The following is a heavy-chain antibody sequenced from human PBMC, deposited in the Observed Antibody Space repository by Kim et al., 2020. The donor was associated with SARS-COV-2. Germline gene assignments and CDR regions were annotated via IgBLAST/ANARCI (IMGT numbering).Heavy chain of an antibody. Sequence: ASVKVSCKASGYTFTSYYIHWVRQAPGQGLEWMGIVNPNGGSTTYAQKFQDRVTMTRDTSTSTVYMELSSLISKDTAMYYCARRHKVTGLEYWGQGTLVTVSS. CDR1: GYTFTSYY. CDR2: VNPNGGST. J-gene: IGHJ4*02. D-gene: IGHD2-21*02. CDR3: ARRHKVTGLEY. V-gene: IGHV1-46*01.